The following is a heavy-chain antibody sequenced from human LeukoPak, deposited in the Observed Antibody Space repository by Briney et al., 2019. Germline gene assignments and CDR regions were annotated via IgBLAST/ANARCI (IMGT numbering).Heavy chain of an antibody. D-gene: IGHD6-6*01. CDR1: GGSISSLY. V-gene: IGHV4-59*08. Sequence: SETLSLTCSVSGGSISSLYWSWIRQPPGKRLEWIGYIYYTGSTNYNPSLKSRVTMFVDMSKNQFSLRLSSVTAADTAVYYCARHRAYSSSSPFDYWGQGTLVTVSS. J-gene: IGHJ4*02. CDR2: IYYTGST. CDR3: ARHRAYSSSSPFDY.